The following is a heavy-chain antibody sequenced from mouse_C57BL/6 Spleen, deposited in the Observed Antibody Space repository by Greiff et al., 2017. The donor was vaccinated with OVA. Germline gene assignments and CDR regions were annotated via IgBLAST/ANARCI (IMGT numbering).Heavy chain of an antibody. CDR1: GYTFTSYW. CDR3: ARKGYYSNYNYFDD. J-gene: IGHJ2*01. D-gene: IGHD2-5*01. V-gene: IGHV1-61*01. CDR2: IYPSDSET. Sequence: VQLQQPGAELVRPGSSVKLSCKASGYTFTSYWMDWVKQRPGQGLEWIGNIYPSDSETHYNQKFKDKATLTVDKSSSTAYMQLSSLTSEDSAVYYGARKGYYSNYNYFDDWGQGTTLTVSS.